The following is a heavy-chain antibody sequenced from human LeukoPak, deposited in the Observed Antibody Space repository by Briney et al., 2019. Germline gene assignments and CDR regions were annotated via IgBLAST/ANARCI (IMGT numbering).Heavy chain of an antibody. CDR3: ARARSSYGYGDAFDI. CDR2: ISSSGSNI. D-gene: IGHD5-18*01. J-gene: IGHJ3*02. Sequence: GGSLRLSCAASGFTFSSYEFNWVRQAPGKGLEWVSYISSSGSNIYYADSVKGRFTISRDNSKNTLYLQMNSLRAEDTAVYYCARARSSYGYGDAFDIWGQGTMVTVSS. CDR1: GFTFSSYE. V-gene: IGHV3-48*03.